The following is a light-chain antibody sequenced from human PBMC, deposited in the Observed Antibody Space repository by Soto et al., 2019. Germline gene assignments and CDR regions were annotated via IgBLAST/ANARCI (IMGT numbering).Light chain of an antibody. Sequence: EIVLTQSPGTLSLSPGERATLSCRCSQSVSSNYLAWYQQKPGQAPKLLIYGASSGATGIPDRFSGSGSGTDFTLTISRLEPEDVAVYYCQQYGSSPRTLGQGTKVDIK. CDR1: QSVSSNY. CDR3: QQYGSSPRT. CDR2: GAS. V-gene: IGKV3-20*01. J-gene: IGKJ1*01.